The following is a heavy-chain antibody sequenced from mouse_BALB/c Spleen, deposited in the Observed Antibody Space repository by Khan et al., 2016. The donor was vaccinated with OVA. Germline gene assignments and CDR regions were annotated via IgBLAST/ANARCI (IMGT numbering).Heavy chain of an antibody. CDR3: AREGAYYRSDGWFAY. CDR1: GYTFTSYT. Sequence: QIQLVQSGAELARPGASVKMSCKASGYTFTSYTMHWVKQRPGQGLEWIGYISPSSGYTNYNQKFKDKATLTADKSSSTAYMQLSSLTSEDSAVYYCAREGAYYRSDGWFAYWGQGTLVTVFA. V-gene: IGHV1-4*01. CDR2: ISPSSGYT. D-gene: IGHD2-14*01. J-gene: IGHJ3*01.